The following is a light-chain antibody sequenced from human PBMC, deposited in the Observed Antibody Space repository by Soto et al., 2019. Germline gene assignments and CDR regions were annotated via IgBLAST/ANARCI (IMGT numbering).Light chain of an antibody. V-gene: IGKV3-20*01. CDR3: QQYGTSPYT. CDR2: GAS. Sequence: EIVLTQSPGTLSLSPGERATHNCRASQSVSSSSLAWYQQKPGQAPRLLIYGASSRATGIPDRFSGSGSGTDFTLTITRLEPEDFAVYYRQQYGTSPYTFGHGTKLEIK. CDR1: QSVSSSS. J-gene: IGKJ2*01.